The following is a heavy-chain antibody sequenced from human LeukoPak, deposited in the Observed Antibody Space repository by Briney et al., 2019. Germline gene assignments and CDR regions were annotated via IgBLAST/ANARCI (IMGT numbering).Heavy chain of an antibody. Sequence: SETLSLTCVVSGYSISSGYYWGWIRQPPGKGLEWIGSIHHSGSTYYSPSLKSRVTISVDTSKNQFSLKVSSVTAADTAVYYCARGSGYSSGWNWFDPWGQGTLVTVSS. CDR1: GYSISSGYY. D-gene: IGHD6-19*01. J-gene: IGHJ5*02. CDR2: IHHSGST. V-gene: IGHV4-38-2*01. CDR3: ARGSGYSSGWNWFDP.